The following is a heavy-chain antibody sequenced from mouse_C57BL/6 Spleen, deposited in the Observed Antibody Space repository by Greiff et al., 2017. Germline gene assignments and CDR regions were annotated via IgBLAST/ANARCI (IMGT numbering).Heavy chain of an antibody. V-gene: IGHV3-6*01. CDR1: GYSITSGYY. J-gene: IGHJ2*01. CDR3: AREGEAYYSNFDY. CDR2: ISYDGSN. Sequence: ESGPGLVKPSQSLSLTCSVTGYSITSGYYWNWIRQFPGNKLEWMGYISYDGSNNYNPSLKNRISITRDTSKNQFFLKLNSVTTEDTATYYCAREGEAYYSNFDYWGQGTTLTVSS. D-gene: IGHD2-5*01.